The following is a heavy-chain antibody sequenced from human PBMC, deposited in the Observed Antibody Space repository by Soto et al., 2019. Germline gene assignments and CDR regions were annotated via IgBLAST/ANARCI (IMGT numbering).Heavy chain of an antibody. CDR2: IYYSGGT. J-gene: IGHJ3*02. CDR3: ARGSRGTVDAFDI. CDR1: GGSISSGDYY. Sequence: SETLSLTCTVSGGSISSGDYYWSWIRQPPGKGLEWIGYIYYSGGTYYNPSLKSRVTISVDTSKNQFSLKLSSVTAADTAVYYCARGSRGTVDAFDIWGQGTMVTVSS. D-gene: IGHD3-16*01. V-gene: IGHV4-30-4*01.